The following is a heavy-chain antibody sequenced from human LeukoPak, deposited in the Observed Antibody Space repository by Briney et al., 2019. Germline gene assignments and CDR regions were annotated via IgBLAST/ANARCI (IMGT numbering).Heavy chain of an antibody. J-gene: IGHJ6*02. CDR2: IIPIFGTT. Sequence: ASVKVSCKASGGTFSCYAISWVRQAPGQGLEWMGGIIPIFGTTNYAQKFQGRVTITADESTSTAYMELSSLRSEDTAVYYCATKRGRDGYIPYYYGMDVWGQGTTVTVSS. CDR3: ATKRGRDGYIPYYYGMDV. V-gene: IGHV1-69*13. CDR1: GGTFSCYA. D-gene: IGHD5-24*01.